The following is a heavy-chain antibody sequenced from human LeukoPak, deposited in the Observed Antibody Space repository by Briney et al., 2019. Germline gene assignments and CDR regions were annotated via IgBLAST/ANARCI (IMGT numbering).Heavy chain of an antibody. CDR2: IKSKTDGGTT. CDR1: GFTFRNAS. D-gene: IGHD5-18*01. V-gene: IGHV3-15*01. Sequence: GGSLRLSCAASGFTFRNASMSWVRQAPGKGLEWVGRIKSKTDGGTTDYAAPVRGRFTFSRDDSKNTLYLQMNSLTTEDTAVYFCAHRDTTMVRVDYWGQGALVTVSS. CDR3: AHRDTTMVRVDY. J-gene: IGHJ4*02.